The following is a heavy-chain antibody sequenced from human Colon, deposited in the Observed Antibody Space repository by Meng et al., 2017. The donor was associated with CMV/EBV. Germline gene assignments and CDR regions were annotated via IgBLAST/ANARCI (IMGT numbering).Heavy chain of an antibody. CDR1: GFTFSNYA. CDR2: ISGGGTTP. D-gene: IGHD3-3*01. J-gene: IGHJ4*02. V-gene: IGHV3-23*01. Sequence: GGSLRLSCAASGFTFSNYAMTWVRQVPGKGLEWVSAISGGGTTPFYADSVRGRFTISRDNSGNRLYLQMDNLRADDSGIYYCAKGAGYFDFWTTPDWGQGTLVTVSS. CDR3: AKGAGYFDFWTTPD.